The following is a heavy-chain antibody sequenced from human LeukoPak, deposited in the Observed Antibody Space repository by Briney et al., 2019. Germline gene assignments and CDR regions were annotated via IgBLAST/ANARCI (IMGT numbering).Heavy chain of an antibody. CDR2: ISGGSGYT. J-gene: IGHJ4*02. D-gene: IGHD1-7*01. CDR3: ARARAITGTTSFDY. Sequence: PGGSLRLSCAASGFTFTDYYMSWIRQAPGEGLGWVSYISGGSGYTNYADSVTGRFTISRDNARNSLYLQMNSLRAEDTAVYYCARARAITGTTSFDYWGQGTLVTVSS. V-gene: IGHV3-11*06. CDR1: GFTFTDYY.